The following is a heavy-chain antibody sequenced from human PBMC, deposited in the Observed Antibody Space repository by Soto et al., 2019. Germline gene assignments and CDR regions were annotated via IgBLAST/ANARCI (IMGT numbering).Heavy chain of an antibody. CDR3: ARVKDCSGGSCYSGRNAFDI. CDR2: ISSSSSYI. CDR1: GFTFSSYS. V-gene: IGHV3-21*01. J-gene: IGHJ3*02. D-gene: IGHD2-15*01. Sequence: EVQLVESGGGLVKPGGSLRLSCAASGFTFSSYSMNWVRQAPGKGLEWVSSISSSSSYIYYADSVKGRFTISRDNAKNSLYLKMNSLRAEDTAVYYCARVKDCSGGSCYSGRNAFDIWGQGTMVTVSS.